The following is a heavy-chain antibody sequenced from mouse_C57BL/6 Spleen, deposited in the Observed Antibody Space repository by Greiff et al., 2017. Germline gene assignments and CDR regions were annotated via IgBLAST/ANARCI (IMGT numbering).Heavy chain of an antibody. J-gene: IGHJ3*01. V-gene: IGHV1-72*01. Sequence: VQLKQPGAELVKPGASVKMSCKASGYTFNSYWMHWVKQRPGRGLEWIGGIDPNSGGTKYNEKFKNKAILTVDKPSSTANMQLSSLTSEDSAVYYCVRMRNYYSNYEFAYWGQGTLVTVSA. CDR3: VRMRNYYSNYEFAY. CDR1: GYTFNSYW. CDR2: IDPNSGGT. D-gene: IGHD2-5*01.